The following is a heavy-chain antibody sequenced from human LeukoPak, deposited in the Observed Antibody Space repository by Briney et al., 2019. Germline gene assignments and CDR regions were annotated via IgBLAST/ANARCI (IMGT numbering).Heavy chain of an antibody. CDR1: GYTFTSYD. D-gene: IGHD6-6*01. Sequence: ASVKVSCKASGYTFTSYDINWVRQATGQGLEWMGWMNPNSGNTGYAQKFQGRVTMTRNTSISTAYMELSSLRPEDTAVYYCARGGIAARRGKYYFDYWGQGTLVTVSS. V-gene: IGHV1-8*01. CDR3: ARGGIAARRGKYYFDY. CDR2: MNPNSGNT. J-gene: IGHJ4*02.